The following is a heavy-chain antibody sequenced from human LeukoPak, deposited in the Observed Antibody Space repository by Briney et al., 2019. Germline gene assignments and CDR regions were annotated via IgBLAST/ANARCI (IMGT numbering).Heavy chain of an antibody. CDR3: ARNSGSLLREYYFDY. Sequence: QPGGSLRLSCAASGFTVSSNYMSWVRQAPGKGLEWVSIIYSGGSTYYADSVKGRFTISRDSSKNTLYLQMGSLRAEDMAMYYCARNSGSLLREYYFDYWGQGTLVTVSS. V-gene: IGHV3-66*01. CDR2: IYSGGST. CDR1: GFTVSSNY. J-gene: IGHJ4*02. D-gene: IGHD1-26*01.